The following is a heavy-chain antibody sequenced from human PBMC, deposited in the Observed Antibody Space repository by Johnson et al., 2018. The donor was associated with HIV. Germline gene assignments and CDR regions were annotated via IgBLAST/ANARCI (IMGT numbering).Heavy chain of an antibody. Sequence: QVQLVESGGGVVQPGRSLRLSCAASGFTLSNYGIHWVRQAPGKGLEWVALISYDGSNKYYTDSVKGRFTISRDNSQNTLYLQMNSLRAEDTAVYYCARPNFLYENDAFDIWGQGTLVTVSS. CDR2: ISYDGSNK. V-gene: IGHV3-30*03. CDR3: ARPNFLYENDAFDI. J-gene: IGHJ3*02. CDR1: GFTLSNYG. D-gene: IGHD2-2*02.